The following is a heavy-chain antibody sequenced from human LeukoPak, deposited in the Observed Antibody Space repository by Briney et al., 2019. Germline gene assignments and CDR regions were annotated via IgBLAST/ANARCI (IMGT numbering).Heavy chain of an antibody. D-gene: IGHD6-13*01. V-gene: IGHV4-4*02. CDR1: IGSISSSKW. J-gene: IGHJ5*02. CDR3: ARVRVFAAAGTGGWFDP. Sequence: SETLSLTCSVSIGSISSSKWWSWVRQSPVKGLEWIGEIYLYGTTNYNPSFTSRVTMSVDRSRNQFSLKLTSVTAADTAVYYCARVRVFAAAGTGGWFDPWGQGTLVTVSS. CDR2: IYLYGTT.